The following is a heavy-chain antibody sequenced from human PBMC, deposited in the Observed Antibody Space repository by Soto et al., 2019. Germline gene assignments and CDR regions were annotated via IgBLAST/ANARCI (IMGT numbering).Heavy chain of an antibody. CDR2: VDTEDGET. J-gene: IGHJ4*02. CDR3: ALDRYGYHLDY. CDR1: VYMFTDYY. D-gene: IGHD5-12*01. Sequence: EVQLVQSGAEVKKPGATVKISCKVSVYMFTDYYMQWVQQAPGKGLEWMGLVDTEDGETIYAEKFKGRVTITADTATETTYMELRSLRSEDTAMSYCALDRYGYHLDYWGQGTLVTVSS. V-gene: IGHV1-69-2*01.